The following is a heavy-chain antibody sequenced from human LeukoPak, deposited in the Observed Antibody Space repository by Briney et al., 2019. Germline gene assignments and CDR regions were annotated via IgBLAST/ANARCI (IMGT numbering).Heavy chain of an antibody. CDR3: ARDGNLDYTGMDV. Sequence: SETLSLTCTVSGGSISSSSYYWGWLRQPPGTGLEWIGSIYYSGGTYYNPSLKSRVTISVDTSKNQFSLKLSSVTAADTAVYYCARDGNLDYTGMDVWGQGTTVTVSS. CDR2: IYYSGGT. J-gene: IGHJ6*02. V-gene: IGHV4-39*02. D-gene: IGHD1-14*01. CDR1: GGSISSSSYY.